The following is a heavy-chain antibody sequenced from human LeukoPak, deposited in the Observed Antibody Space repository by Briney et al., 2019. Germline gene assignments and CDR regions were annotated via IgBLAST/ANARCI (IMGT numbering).Heavy chain of an antibody. D-gene: IGHD5-18*01. J-gene: IGHJ5*02. CDR2: INPNSGGT. CDR1: GYTFTGYY. Sequence: VASVKVSCKASGYTFTGYYMHWVRQAPGQGLEWMGWINPNSGGTNYAQKFQGRVTMTRDTSISTAYMELSGLRSDDTAVYYCARVAYSYGTNWFDPWGQGTLVTVSS. CDR3: ARVAYSYGTNWFDP. V-gene: IGHV1-2*02.